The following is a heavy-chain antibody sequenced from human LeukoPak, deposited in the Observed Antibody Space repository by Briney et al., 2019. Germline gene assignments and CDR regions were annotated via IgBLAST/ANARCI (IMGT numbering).Heavy chain of an antibody. V-gene: IGHV3-53*01. D-gene: IGHD4-17*01. CDR2: IYSGGST. CDR3: ASFNYGDSQAVPYPSDY. CDR1: GFTVSSNY. Sequence: WGSLRLSCAASGFTVSSNYMSWVRQAPGKGLEGVSVIYSGGSTYYAASVKGRFTISRDNSKNTLYLQMNSLRAEDTAVYYCASFNYGDSQAVPYPSDYWGQGPLVTVSS. J-gene: IGHJ4*02.